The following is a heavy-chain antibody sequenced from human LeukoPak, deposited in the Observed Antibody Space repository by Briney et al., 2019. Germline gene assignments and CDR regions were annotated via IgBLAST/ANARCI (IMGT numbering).Heavy chain of an antibody. CDR2: ISGSGGST. D-gene: IGHD6-13*01. V-gene: IGHV3-23*01. J-gene: IGHJ5*02. CDR1: GFTFSSYA. CDR3: VKDSDELIAAVYNWFDP. Sequence: SGGSLRLSCAASGFTFSSYAMSWVRQAPGKGLEWVSAISGSGGSTYYADSVKGRFTISRDNFKDTLYLQMNSLRAEDTAVYYCVKDSDELIAAVYNWFDPWGQGTQVTVSS.